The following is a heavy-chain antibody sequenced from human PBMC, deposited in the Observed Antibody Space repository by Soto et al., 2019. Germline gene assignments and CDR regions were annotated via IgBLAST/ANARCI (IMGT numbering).Heavy chain of an antibody. CDR1: GGSISRSGYY. Sequence: PSEPLSLTCPVSGGSISRSGYYWGWIRQPPGKGLEWIGTISYSGTTYSKSSLKSRVTIPVDTSKNQFSLKLSSVTAADTGVYYCAGQESGTYYADTWGQGALVTVSS. CDR2: ISYSGTT. CDR3: AGQESGTYYADT. J-gene: IGHJ5*02. V-gene: IGHV4-39*01. D-gene: IGHD1-26*01.